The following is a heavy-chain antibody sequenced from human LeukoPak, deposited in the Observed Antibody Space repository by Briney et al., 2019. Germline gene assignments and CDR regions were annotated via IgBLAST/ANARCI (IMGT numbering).Heavy chain of an antibody. CDR2: IYTSGST. CDR3: ARHPDYYGSGSYYIHTNWFDP. V-gene: IGHV4-4*07. J-gene: IGHJ5*02. Sequence: SETLSLTCTVSGGSISSYYWSWIRQPAGKGLEWIGRIYTSGSTNYNPSLKSRVTMSVDTSKNQFSLKLSSVTAADTAVYYCARHPDYYGSGSYYIHTNWFDPWGQGTLVTVSS. CDR1: GGSISSYY. D-gene: IGHD3-10*01.